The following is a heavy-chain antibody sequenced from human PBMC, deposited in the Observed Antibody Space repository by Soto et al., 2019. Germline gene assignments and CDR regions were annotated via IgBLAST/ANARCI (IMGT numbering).Heavy chain of an antibody. CDR1: GFTFSSYG. J-gene: IGHJ4*02. CDR3: AKDYYDSSGPLDY. V-gene: IGHV3-30*18. D-gene: IGHD3-22*01. CDR2: ISYDGSNK. Sequence: PGGSLRLSCAASGFTFSSYGMHWVRQAPGKGLEWMAVISYDGSNKYYADSVKGRFTISRDNSKNTLYLQMNSLRAEDTAVYYCAKDYYDSSGPLDYWGQGTLVTVSS.